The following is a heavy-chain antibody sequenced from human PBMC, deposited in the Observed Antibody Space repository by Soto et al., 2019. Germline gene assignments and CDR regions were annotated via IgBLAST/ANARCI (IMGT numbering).Heavy chain of an antibody. J-gene: IGHJ4*02. CDR1: GYSFAGYW. CDR3: ARQIYDSDTGPNFQYYFDS. Sequence: XVSLKISCQGCGYSFAGYWITWVRQKPGKGLEWMGRIDPSDSQTYYSPSFRGHVTISVTKSITTVFLQWSSLRASDTAMYYCARQIYDSDTGPNFQYYFDSWGQGTPVTVSS. V-gene: IGHV5-10-1*01. CDR2: IDPSDSQT. D-gene: IGHD3-22*01.